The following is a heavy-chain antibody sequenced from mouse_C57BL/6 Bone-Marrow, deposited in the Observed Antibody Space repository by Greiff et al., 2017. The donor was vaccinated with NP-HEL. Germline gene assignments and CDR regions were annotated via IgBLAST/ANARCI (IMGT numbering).Heavy chain of an antibody. CDR1: GYTFTDYE. D-gene: IGHD3-2*02. J-gene: IGHJ2*01. CDR2: IDPETGGT. Sequence: LVESGAELVRPGASVTLSCKASGYTFTDYEMHWVKQTPVHGLEWIGAIDPETGGTAYNQKFKGKAILTADKSSSTAYMELRSLTSEDSAVYFCARSRQLRLQSHDYWGQGTTLTVSS. V-gene: IGHV1-15*01. CDR3: ARSRQLRLQSHDY.